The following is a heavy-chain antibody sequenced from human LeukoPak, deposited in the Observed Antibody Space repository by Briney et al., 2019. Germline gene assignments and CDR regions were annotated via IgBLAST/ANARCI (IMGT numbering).Heavy chain of an antibody. CDR1: GFTVSSNY. Sequence: GGSLRLSCAASGFTVSSNYMSWVRQAPGKGLEWVSVIYSGGSTYYADSVKGRFTISRDNSKNTLYLQMNSLRAEDTAVYYCATAVAGTGIIDYWGQGTLVTVAS. CDR2: IYSGGST. J-gene: IGHJ4*02. CDR3: ATAVAGTGIIDY. D-gene: IGHD6-19*01. V-gene: IGHV3-53*01.